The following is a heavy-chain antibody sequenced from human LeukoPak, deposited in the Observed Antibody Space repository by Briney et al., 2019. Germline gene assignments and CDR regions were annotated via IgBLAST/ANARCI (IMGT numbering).Heavy chain of an antibody. CDR3: ARVGPRKTTAD. V-gene: IGHV4-4*02. J-gene: IGHJ1*01. CDR1: GFTFSSYSM. CDR2: IYHSGST. D-gene: IGHD1-1*01. Sequence: GSLRLSCAASGFTFSSYSMNWVRQAPGKGLEWIGEIYHSGSTNYNPSLKSRVTISVDKSKNQFSLKLSSVTAADTAVYYCARVGPRKTTADWGQGTLVTVSS.